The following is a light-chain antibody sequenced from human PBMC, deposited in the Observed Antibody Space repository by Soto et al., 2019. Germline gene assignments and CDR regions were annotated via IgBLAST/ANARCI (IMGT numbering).Light chain of an antibody. CDR2: GNT. CDR1: SSNIGAGYD. Sequence: QPVLTQPPSVSGAPGQGVTISCTGSSSNIGAGYDVHWYQQFPGTAPKLLISGNTNRPSGVPDRFSGSKSATSASLAITGLQAEDEADYYCQSYDNTLGVVFGGGTKLTV. J-gene: IGLJ2*01. CDR3: QSYDNTLGVV. V-gene: IGLV1-40*01.